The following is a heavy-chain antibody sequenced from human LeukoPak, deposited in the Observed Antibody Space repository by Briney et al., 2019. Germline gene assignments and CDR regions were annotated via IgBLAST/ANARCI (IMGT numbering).Heavy chain of an antibody. V-gene: IGHV1-3*01. Sequence: VASVKVSCNASGYTFTSYAMHWVRQAPGQRLEWMGWINAGNGNTKYSQKFQGRVTITRDTSASTAYMELSSLRSEDTAVYYCARGGESGSFPAYDYWGQGTLVTVSS. CDR1: GYTFTSYA. CDR3: ARGGESGSFPAYDY. J-gene: IGHJ4*02. D-gene: IGHD1-26*01. CDR2: INAGNGNT.